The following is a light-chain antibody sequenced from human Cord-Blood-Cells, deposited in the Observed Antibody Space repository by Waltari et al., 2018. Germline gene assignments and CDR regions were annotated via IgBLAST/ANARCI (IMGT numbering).Light chain of an antibody. V-gene: IGKV1-39*01. Sequence: DIQMTQSPSSLSASVGDRVTITCRASQSISSYLNWYQQKPGKAPKLLIYAASSLQSGVPSRFRGSGSGTDFTLTISSLQPEDFATYYCQQSYSTPPTFGQGTKVESK. CDR3: QQSYSTPPT. CDR2: AAS. CDR1: QSISSY. J-gene: IGKJ1*01.